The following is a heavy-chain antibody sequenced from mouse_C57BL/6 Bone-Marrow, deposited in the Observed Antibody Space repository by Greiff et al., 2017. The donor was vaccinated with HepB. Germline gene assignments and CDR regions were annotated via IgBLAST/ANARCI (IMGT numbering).Heavy chain of an antibody. D-gene: IGHD1-1*01. J-gene: IGHJ4*01. CDR3: ARSYYYGSSGAMDY. CDR2: IYPGDGDT. CDR1: GYAFSSSW. V-gene: IGHV1-82*01. Sequence: VKLMESGPELVKPGASVKISCKASGYAFSSSWMNWVKQRPGKGLEWIGRIYPGDGDTNYNGKFRGKATLTADKSSSTAYMQLRSLTSEYSAVYFCARSYYYGSSGAMDYWGQGTSVTVSS.